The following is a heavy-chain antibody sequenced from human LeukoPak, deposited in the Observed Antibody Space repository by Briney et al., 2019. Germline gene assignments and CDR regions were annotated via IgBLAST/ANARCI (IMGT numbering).Heavy chain of an antibody. CDR3: AGDSQFIGPLY. V-gene: IGHV3-74*01. CDR1: GFTFTTYG. J-gene: IGHJ4*02. Sequence: GGSLRLSCAASGFTFTTYGMHWVRQAPGKGLVWVSRIMSDGRSTYADSVKGRFTISRDTAKNTLYLQMNSLRAEDTAVYYCAGDSQFIGPLYWGQGTLVTVSS. CDR2: IMSDGRST. D-gene: IGHD5-24*01.